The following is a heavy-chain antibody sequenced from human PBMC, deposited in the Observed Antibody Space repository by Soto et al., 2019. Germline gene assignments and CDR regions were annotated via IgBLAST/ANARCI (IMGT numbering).Heavy chain of an antibody. CDR3: ARVYGNRLSEKNWYFDL. CDR1: GGSISSGGYY. J-gene: IGHJ2*01. Sequence: QVQLQESGPGLVKPSQTLSLTCTVSGGSISSGGYYWSWIRQHPGKGLEWIGYIYYSGSTYYNPSLKSRVTISVDTSKNQFSLKLSSVTAADTAVYYCARVYGNRLSEKNWYFDLWGRGTLVTVSS. V-gene: IGHV4-31*03. CDR2: IYYSGST. D-gene: IGHD4-4*01.